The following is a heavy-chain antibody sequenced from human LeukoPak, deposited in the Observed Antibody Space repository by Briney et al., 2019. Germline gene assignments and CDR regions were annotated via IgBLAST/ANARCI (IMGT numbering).Heavy chain of an antibody. CDR3: ARDSLNNYYYYYHMDV. J-gene: IGHJ6*03. D-gene: IGHD5-18*01. V-gene: IGHV1-8*01. Sequence: ASVKVSCKASGYTFTSYDINWVRQATGQGLEWMGWMNPNSGNTGYAQKFQGRVTMTRNTSISTAYMELSSLRSEDTAVYYCARDSLNNYYYYYHMDVWGKGTTVTVSS. CDR1: GYTFTSYD. CDR2: MNPNSGNT.